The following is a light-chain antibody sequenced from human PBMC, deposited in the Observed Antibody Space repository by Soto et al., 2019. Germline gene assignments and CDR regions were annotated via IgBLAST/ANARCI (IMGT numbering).Light chain of an antibody. CDR1: SSNIGSNT. V-gene: IGLV1-44*01. Sequence: QSVLTQPPSASGTPGQRVTISCSGSSSNIGSNTVNWYQQLPGTAPKLLIYSNNQRPPRVPDRFSGSKSGTSASLAISGLQSEDEADYFCAAWDDSPNGYVFGTGTRSPS. CDR2: SNN. J-gene: IGLJ1*01. CDR3: AAWDDSPNGYV.